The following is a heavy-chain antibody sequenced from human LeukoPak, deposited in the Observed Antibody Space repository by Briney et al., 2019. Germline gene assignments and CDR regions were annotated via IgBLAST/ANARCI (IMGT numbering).Heavy chain of an antibody. CDR3: LRSHGAY. CDR2: IRYSGST. V-gene: IGHV4-39*01. J-gene: IGHJ4*02. D-gene: IGHD3-10*01. CDR1: GGSISSSGYL. Sequence: PSETLSLTCTVFGGSISSSGYLWGWIRQPLGRGLELIGNIRYSGSTCYNPSLKSRVTISVDTSKNQFSLKLSSVTAADTAVYYCLRSHGAYWGQGTLVTVSS.